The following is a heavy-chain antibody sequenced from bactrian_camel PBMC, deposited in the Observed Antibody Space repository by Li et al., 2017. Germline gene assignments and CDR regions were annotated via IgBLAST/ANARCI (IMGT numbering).Heavy chain of an antibody. J-gene: IGHJ4*01. CDR3: AADCQYGATTTLRRPLLTW. CDR1: GWTNRRYC. D-gene: IGHD4*01. Sequence: VQLVESGGGSVQTGGKLTLSCKVSGWTNRRYCIGWFRQAPGKEREGVAAIYTGGGAKYVADSVKGRFIISQDNGRNTLFLQMNNLEPGDTAKYYCAADCQYGATTTLRRPLLTWWGQGTQVTVS. CDR2: IYTGGGAK. V-gene: IGHV3S40*01.